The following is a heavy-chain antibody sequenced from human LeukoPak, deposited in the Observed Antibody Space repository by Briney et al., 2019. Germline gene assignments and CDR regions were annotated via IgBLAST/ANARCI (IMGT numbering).Heavy chain of an antibody. J-gene: IGHJ4*02. D-gene: IGHD3-10*01. CDR2: IKSKIDGGTT. Sequence: GGSLRLSCAASGLTFSNAWMNWVRQAPGKGLEWVGRIKSKIDGGTTDYAAPVKGRFSISRDDPKNTLYLQMNSLKTEDTAVYYCTTAYYVSESYYYFFDNWAQGTLVTVSS. V-gene: IGHV3-15*01. CDR3: TTAYYVSESYYYFFDN. CDR1: GLTFSNAW.